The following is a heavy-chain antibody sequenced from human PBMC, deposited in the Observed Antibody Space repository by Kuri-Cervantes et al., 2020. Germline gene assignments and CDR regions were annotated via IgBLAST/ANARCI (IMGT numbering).Heavy chain of an antibody. CDR2: IYYSGST. CDR1: GGSISSYY. J-gene: IGHJ5*02. CDR3: ARRAPMITFGGVIGWFDP. Sequence: GSLRLSCSVSGGSISSYYWGWIRQPPGKGLEWIGSIYYSGSTYYNPSLKSRVTISVDTSKNQFSLKLSSVTAADTAVYYCARRAPMITFGGVIGWFDPWGQGTLVTVSS. V-gene: IGHV4-39*01. D-gene: IGHD3-16*02.